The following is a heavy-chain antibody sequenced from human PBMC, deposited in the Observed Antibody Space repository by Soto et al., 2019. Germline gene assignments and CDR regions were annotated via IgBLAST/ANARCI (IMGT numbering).Heavy chain of an antibody. CDR1: GYTLTNFG. CDR3: ARVIPGVEAWFDP. J-gene: IGHJ5*02. CDR2: ISAYTDTP. V-gene: IGHV1-18*01. D-gene: IGHD2-2*01. Sequence: ASVKVSCKASGYTLTNFGVTWVRRAPGQGLEWMGWISAYTDTPNYAQKFQGRVTMTIDTSTSTAYMDLRSLTSDDTAVYYCARVIPGVEAWFDPWGQGTLVTVSS.